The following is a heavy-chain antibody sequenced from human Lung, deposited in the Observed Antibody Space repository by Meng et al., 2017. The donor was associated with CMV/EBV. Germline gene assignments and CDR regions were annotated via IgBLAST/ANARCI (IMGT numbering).Heavy chain of an antibody. V-gene: IGHV1-69*05. J-gene: IGHJ4*02. CDR2: IIPIFGTA. Sequence: SSVXVSXKASGGTFSSYAISWVRQAPGQGLEWMGGIIPIFGTANYAQKFQGRVTITTDESTSTAYMELSSLRPEDTAVYYCARDRGTIFGVDFDYWGQGTLVTVSS. CDR3: ARDRGTIFGVDFDY. CDR1: GGTFSSYA. D-gene: IGHD3-3*01.